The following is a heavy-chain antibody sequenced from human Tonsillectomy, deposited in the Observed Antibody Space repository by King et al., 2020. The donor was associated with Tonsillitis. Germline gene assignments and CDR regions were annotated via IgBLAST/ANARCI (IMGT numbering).Heavy chain of an antibody. Sequence: VQLQQWGAGLLKPSETLSLTCAVYGGSFSGYYWSWIRQPPGKGLEWIGEINHSGSTNYNPSLKSRVTISVDTSKNQFSLKLSSVTAADTAVYYCVLGSGSYYPDAFDIWGQGTMVTVSS. CDR2: INHSGST. CDR3: VLGSGSYYPDAFDI. D-gene: IGHD3-10*01. J-gene: IGHJ3*02. V-gene: IGHV4-34*01. CDR1: GGSFSGYY.